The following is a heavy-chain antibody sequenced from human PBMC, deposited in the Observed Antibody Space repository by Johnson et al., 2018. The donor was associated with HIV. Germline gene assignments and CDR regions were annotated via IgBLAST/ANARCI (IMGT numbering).Heavy chain of an antibody. D-gene: IGHD2-15*01. CDR3: ARERGRGSEDAFDI. V-gene: IGHV3-20*04. CDR1: GFTFDDYG. Sequence: VQLVESGGGVVRPGGSLRLACAASGFTFDDYGMNWVRQAPGKGLEWVSGINWNGGSTGYADSVKGRSTISRDNAKNSLYLQMSSLRAEDTALYYCARERGRGSEDAFDIWGQGTMVSVSS. J-gene: IGHJ3*02. CDR2: INWNGGST.